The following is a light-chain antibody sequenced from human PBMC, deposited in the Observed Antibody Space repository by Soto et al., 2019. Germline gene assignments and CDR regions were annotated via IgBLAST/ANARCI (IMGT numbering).Light chain of an antibody. J-gene: IGKJ2*02. V-gene: IGKV1-39*01. CDR2: AMS. CDR1: QKINNY. Sequence: IQMTQSPSSLSASVGVGVTINCRASQKINNYLNWHQQKPGKAPQVLIYAMSRLEGGVPSRFSGSGSGTDFTLTITSLQPEDFATYYGRQSFSIPCTLGQGTKLEI. CDR3: RQSFSIPCT.